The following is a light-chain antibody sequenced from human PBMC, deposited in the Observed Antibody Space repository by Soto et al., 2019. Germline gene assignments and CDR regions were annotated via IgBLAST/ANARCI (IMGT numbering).Light chain of an antibody. J-gene: IGLJ1*01. CDR1: SSNIGGNT. Sequence: QSVLTQPPSASGTPGQRVTFSCSGSSSNIGGNTVSWFQHLPRTAPKLLIFSNSQRPSGVPDRFSGSKSGNTASLTISGLQAEDEADYYCSSFRSGSTLFGTGTKLTVL. CDR3: SSFRSGSTL. V-gene: IGLV1-44*01. CDR2: SNS.